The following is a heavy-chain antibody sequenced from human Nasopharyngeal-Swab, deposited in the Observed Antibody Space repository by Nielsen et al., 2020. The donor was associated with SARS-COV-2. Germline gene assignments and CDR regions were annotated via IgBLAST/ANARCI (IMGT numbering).Heavy chain of an antibody. CDR2: MNPNSGNT. CDR1: GYTFTSYD. V-gene: IGHV1-8*01. Sequence: GSVKVSCRASGYTFTSYDINWVRQAPGQGLEWMGWMNPNSGNTGYAQKFQGRVTMTRNTSISTAYMELSSLRSEDTAVYYCARLSNYDFWSGYYAYMDVWGKGTTVTVSS. J-gene: IGHJ6*03. D-gene: IGHD3-3*01. CDR3: ARLSNYDFWSGYYAYMDV.